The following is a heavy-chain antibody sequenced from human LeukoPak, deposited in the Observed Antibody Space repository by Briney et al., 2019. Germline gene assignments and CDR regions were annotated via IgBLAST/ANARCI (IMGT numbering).Heavy chain of an antibody. Sequence: SQTLSLTCAISGDSVSGGSAGWNWIRQSPSRGLEWLGRIYYRSKWYSGYAISLKSRITINQDTSRNQFSLQLNSVTHDDTAVYYCTGGGLVRGTLHWFDPWGQGTLVTVSS. CDR3: TGGGLVRGTLHWFDP. CDR2: IYYRSKWYS. D-gene: IGHD3-10*01. J-gene: IGHJ5*02. CDR1: GDSVSGGSAG. V-gene: IGHV6-1*01.